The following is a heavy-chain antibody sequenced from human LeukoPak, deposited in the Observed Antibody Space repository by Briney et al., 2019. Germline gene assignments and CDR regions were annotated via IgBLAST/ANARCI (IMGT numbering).Heavy chain of an antibody. J-gene: IGHJ4*02. CDR3: AKGIAQGYTFGSIEQDY. Sequence: PGGSLRLSCAVSGLTFSRYAMRWVRQAPGKGLEWVSAISESGSGTYYADSVKGRFTISRDNSKDTLSLQMNSLRAEDTAVYYCAKGIAQGYTFGSIEQDYWGQGTLVTVSS. CDR2: ISESGSGT. V-gene: IGHV3-23*01. D-gene: IGHD5-18*01. CDR1: GLTFSRYA.